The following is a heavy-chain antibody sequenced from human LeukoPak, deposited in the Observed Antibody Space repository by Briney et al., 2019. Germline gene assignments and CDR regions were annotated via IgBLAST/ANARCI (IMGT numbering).Heavy chain of an antibody. CDR3: ARVVVVNTYYYYYYMDV. Sequence: GGSLRLSCAASGFTFSSYSMNWVRQAPGKGLEWVSSISSSSSYIYYADSVKGRFTISRDNAKNSLYLQMNSLRAEDTAVYYCARVVVVNTYYYYYYMDVWGKGTTVTVSS. J-gene: IGHJ6*03. CDR2: ISSSSSYI. D-gene: IGHD2-21*01. V-gene: IGHV3-21*01. CDR1: GFTFSSYS.